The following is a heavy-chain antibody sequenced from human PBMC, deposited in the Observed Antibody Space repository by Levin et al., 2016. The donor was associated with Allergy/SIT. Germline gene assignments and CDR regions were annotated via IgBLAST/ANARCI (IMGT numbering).Heavy chain of an antibody. Sequence: LRLSCAVSGGSISSGGYSWSWIRQPPGKGLEWIGYIYHSGSTYYNPSLKSRVTISVDRSKNQFSLKLSSVTAADTAVYYCARARPYYYYYMDVWGKGTTVTVSS. CDR2: IYHSGST. D-gene: IGHD6-6*01. V-gene: IGHV4-30-2*01. CDR3: ARARPYYYYYMDV. J-gene: IGHJ6*03. CDR1: GGSISSGGYS.